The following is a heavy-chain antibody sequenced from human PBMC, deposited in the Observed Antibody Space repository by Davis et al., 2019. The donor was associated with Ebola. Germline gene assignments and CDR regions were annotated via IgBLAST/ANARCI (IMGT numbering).Heavy chain of an antibody. CDR2: ISAYNGNT. D-gene: IGHD6-6*01. CDR3: ARESIAARRTYYGMDV. CDR1: GYTFTSYG. J-gene: IGHJ6*02. Sequence: ASEKVSCKASGYTFTSYGISWVRQAPGQGLEWMGWISAYNGNTNYAQKLQGRVTMTTDTSTSTAYMELSRLRSDDTAVYYCARESIAARRTYYGMDVWGQGTTVTVSS. V-gene: IGHV1-18*01.